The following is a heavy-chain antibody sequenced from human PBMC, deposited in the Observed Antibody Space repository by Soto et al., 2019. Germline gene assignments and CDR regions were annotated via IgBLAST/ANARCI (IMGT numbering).Heavy chain of an antibody. Sequence: QVRLQESGPGLVKPSQTLSLTCTVSGGSISSGGYYWSWIRQQPVKCLEGIGYSYYSGSTNYNPSPQSQVTIPVDTSTIQFPLKLSSVTAEDTAVSYSARIWGIAARQGPLTFDFWGQGTLVTVSS. V-gene: IGHV4-31*04. J-gene: IGHJ4*02. CDR3: ARIWGIAARQGPLTFDF. CDR1: GGSISSGGYY. CDR2: SYYSGST. D-gene: IGHD6-6*01.